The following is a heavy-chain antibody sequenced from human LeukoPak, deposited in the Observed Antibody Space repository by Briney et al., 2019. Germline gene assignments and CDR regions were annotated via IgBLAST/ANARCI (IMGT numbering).Heavy chain of an antibody. V-gene: IGHV3-74*01. D-gene: IGHD1-7*01. CDR1: GFTLSSYW. CDR2: IDSDGSGT. CDR3: ARAGPHNWNYHANPLDF. J-gene: IGHJ4*02. Sequence: PGGSLRLSCAASGFTLSSYWMHWVRQAPGRGLVWVSRIDSDGSGTSYADSVKGRFTISRDNAKNTLYLQMNSLRAEDTAVYYCARAGPHNWNYHANPLDFWGQGTLVTVSS.